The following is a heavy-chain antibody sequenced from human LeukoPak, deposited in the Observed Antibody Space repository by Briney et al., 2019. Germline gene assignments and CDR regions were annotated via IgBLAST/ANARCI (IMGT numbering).Heavy chain of an antibody. V-gene: IGHV3-23*01. D-gene: IGHD6-19*01. CDR3: AKGIYSSGWSYFDY. CDR1: GFTLSNSA. Sequence: PGGSLRLSCAASGFTLSNSAMSWVRQAPGKGLEWVPTLSGSGITTYYADSVKGRFTISRDNSKNTLYLQMNTLRAEDSALYYCAKGIYSSGWSYFDYWGHGTLVTVSS. CDR2: LSGSGITT. J-gene: IGHJ4*01.